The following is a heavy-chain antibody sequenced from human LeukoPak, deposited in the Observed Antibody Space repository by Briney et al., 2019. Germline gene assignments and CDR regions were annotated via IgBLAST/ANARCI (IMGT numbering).Heavy chain of an antibody. V-gene: IGHV3-66*01. CDR1: GFTVSSNY. D-gene: IGHD1-1*01. Sequence: GGSLRLSCAASGFTVSSNYMTWVRQAPGKGLEWVSLIYSDGSTSYADSVRGRFTISRDNSKNTLYLQMNSLRAEDTAVYYCARIETVADAFDIWGQGTLVTVSS. CDR3: ARIETVADAFDI. J-gene: IGHJ3*02. CDR2: IYSDGST.